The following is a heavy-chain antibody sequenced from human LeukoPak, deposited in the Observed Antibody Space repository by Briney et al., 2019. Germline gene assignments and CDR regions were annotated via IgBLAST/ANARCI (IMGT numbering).Heavy chain of an antibody. CDR2: INHSGST. CDR1: GVSISSSNW. D-gene: IGHD5-12*01. CDR3: AARGRIVATRWFDP. Sequence: SETLSLTCAVSGVSISSSNWWHWVRQPPGKGLEWIGEINHSGSTNYNPSLKSRVTISADTSKNQFSLKLSSVTAADTAVYYCAARGRIVATRWFDPWGQGTLVTVSS. J-gene: IGHJ5*02. V-gene: IGHV4-4*02.